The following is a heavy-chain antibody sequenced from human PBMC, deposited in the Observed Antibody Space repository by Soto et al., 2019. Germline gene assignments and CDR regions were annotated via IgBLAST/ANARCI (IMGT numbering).Heavy chain of an antibody. V-gene: IGHV1-2*02. CDR3: ARGRLDFDGRGYYHFDS. Sequence: ASVTVSCKASGYTFTAYYLHWMRQAPGQGLEWMGWINPKNDDTNYAQKFHGTVTLTRDTSIMTAYMELSGLRSDDTAIYYCARGRLDFDGRGYYHFDSWGQGTLVTVSA. CDR1: GYTFTAYY. CDR2: INPKNDDT. D-gene: IGHD3-22*01. J-gene: IGHJ4*02.